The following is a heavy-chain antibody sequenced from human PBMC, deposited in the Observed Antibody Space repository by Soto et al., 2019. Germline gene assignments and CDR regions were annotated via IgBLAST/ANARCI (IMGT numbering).Heavy chain of an antibody. V-gene: IGHV4-4*08. CDR3: ASLHGARFDP. D-gene: IGHD4-17*01. CDR1: GGSISTNY. J-gene: IGHJ5*02. Sequence: QVQLQESGPGLVKPSETLSLTCTVSGGSISTNYWSWIRQPPGKGLEWIGYISSSGYTNYNASLKSRITISIDTSKNQFSLKLPSVTAADTAVYYCASLHGARFDPWGQGTLVTVSS. CDR2: ISSSGYT.